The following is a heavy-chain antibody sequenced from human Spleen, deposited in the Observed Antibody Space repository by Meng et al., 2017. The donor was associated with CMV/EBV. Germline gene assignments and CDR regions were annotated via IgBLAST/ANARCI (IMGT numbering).Heavy chain of an antibody. D-gene: IGHD3-22*01. CDR2: INPSGGST. Sequence: QVQLVEAGGEVKKPGALGKVSCKASGYTFTSYYMHWVRQAPGQGLELMGIINPSGGSTNYAKKFQGRVNMTRDTSTNTVYMELSSLRSEDTAVYYCVRGYYYDSSGYYGYWGQGTLVTVSS. V-gene: IGHV1-46*01. CDR1: GYTFTSYY. J-gene: IGHJ4*02. CDR3: VRGYYYDSSGYYGY.